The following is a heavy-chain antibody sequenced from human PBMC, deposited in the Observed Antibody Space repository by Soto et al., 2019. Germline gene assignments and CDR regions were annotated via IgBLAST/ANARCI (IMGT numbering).Heavy chain of an antibody. J-gene: IGHJ4*02. CDR3: AKVSRGIGVVPAALN. CDR1: GHTFHHYA. D-gene: IGHD2-2*01. Sequence: EVQLLESGGGLVQPGGSLKLSCVASGHTFHHYAMSWVLQAPGKGLEWVSGISGSGGSTYYAESVRGRFTISIDASKNTLFVRMNSLRAEDTAVYYCAKVSRGIGVVPAALNWGQGTLVTVSS. V-gene: IGHV3-23*01. CDR2: ISGSGGST.